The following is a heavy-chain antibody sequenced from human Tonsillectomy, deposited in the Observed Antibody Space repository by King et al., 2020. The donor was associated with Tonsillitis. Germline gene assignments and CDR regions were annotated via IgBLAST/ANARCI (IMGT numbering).Heavy chain of an antibody. CDR2: IYYSGST. D-gene: IGHD3-3*01. CDR1: GGSISSGGYY. V-gene: IGHV4-31*03. Sequence: QLQESGPGLVKPSQTLSLTCTVSGGSISSGGYYWSWIRQHPGKGLEWIGYIYYSGSTYYNPSLKSRVTISVDTSKNHFSLKMSSVTAPDTAVYYCARVEGKAVFYDLDYFDYWGQGTLVTVSS. J-gene: IGHJ4*02. CDR3: ARVEGKAVFYDLDYFDY.